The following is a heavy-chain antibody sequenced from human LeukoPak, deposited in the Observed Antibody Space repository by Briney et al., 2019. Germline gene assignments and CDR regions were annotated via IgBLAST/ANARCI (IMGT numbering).Heavy chain of an antibody. J-gene: IGHJ3*02. CDR1: GFTFSIYN. Sequence: GGSLRLSCAASGFTFSIYNMNWVRQAPGKALEWVSSITSSSTYTYYADSVKGRYTISRDNSKNTLYLQMNSLRAEDTAVYYCAKDYPEYYYDSTGDPDAFDIWGQGTMVTVSS. CDR2: ITSSSTYT. CDR3: AKDYPEYYYDSTGDPDAFDI. V-gene: IGHV3-21*04. D-gene: IGHD3-22*01.